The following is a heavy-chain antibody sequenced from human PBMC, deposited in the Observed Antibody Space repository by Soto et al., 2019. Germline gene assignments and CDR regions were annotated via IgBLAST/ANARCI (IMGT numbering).Heavy chain of an antibody. CDR1: GFSLSTSGVG. D-gene: IGHD5-12*01. J-gene: IGHJ5*02. V-gene: IGHV2-5*02. Sequence: QITLKESGPTLVKPTQTLTLTCTSFGFSLSTSGVGVGWIRQPPGKALEWRALIYWDDDKRYSPSLKSRLTTTKDTSKIQVVRKMPNMDPVDTATYYCAHSDLKWRWFDPWGQGTLVTVAS. CDR2: IYWDDDK. CDR3: AHSDLKWRWFDP.